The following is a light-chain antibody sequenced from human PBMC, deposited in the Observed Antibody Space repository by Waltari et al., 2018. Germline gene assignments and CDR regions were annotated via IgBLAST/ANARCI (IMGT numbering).Light chain of an antibody. J-gene: IGKJ1*01. Sequence: EIVMTQSPATLSVSPGESATLSCRASQGVSSKLAWYQQIPGQAPRLLIYDASTRATAIPARFTAGGSGTEFTLSISSLQSEDFAVYYCQQYNQRPRTFGQGTKVEIK. CDR3: QQYNQRPRT. CDR1: QGVSSK. CDR2: DAS. V-gene: IGKV3-15*01.